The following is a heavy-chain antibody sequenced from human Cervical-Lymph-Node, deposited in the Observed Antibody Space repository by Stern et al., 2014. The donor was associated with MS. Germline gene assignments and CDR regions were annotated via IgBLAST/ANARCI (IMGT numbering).Heavy chain of an antibody. D-gene: IGHD2-15*01. CDR1: GGTFGNYC. V-gene: IGHV1-69*06. Sequence: VQLVESGAEMKKPGSSLKVSCKASGGTFGNYCITWVRQDPGQGLESRGGIIPSLATANCAQQFQGRVTMTADKSTSTAYMELSSLTSEDTAIYYCARDYSALDSWGQGTLVTVSS. CDR3: ARDYSALDS. CDR2: IIPSLATA. J-gene: IGHJ4*02.